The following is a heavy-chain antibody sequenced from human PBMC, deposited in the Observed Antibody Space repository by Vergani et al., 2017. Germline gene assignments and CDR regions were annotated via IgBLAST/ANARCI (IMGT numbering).Heavy chain of an antibody. CDR2: IGSSGPDI. V-gene: IGHV3-21*06. D-gene: IGHD2-15*01. Sequence: VQLVESGGGLVKPGGSLRLSCAASGFTFSDFSMSWVRQAPGKGLEWVAFIGSSGPDINYADSVKGRFIISRDNTNNSLFLQLRSLRAEGADVYYCARDCSSGGCPDNYGMDVWGQGAKVTVSS. CDR3: ARDCSSGGCPDNYGMDV. J-gene: IGHJ6*02. CDR1: GFTFSDFS.